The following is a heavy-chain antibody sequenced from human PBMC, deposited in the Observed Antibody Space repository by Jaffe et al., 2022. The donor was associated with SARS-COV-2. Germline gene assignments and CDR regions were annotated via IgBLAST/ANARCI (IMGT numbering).Heavy chain of an antibody. CDR2: ISYDGSNK. Sequence: QVQLVESGGGVVQPGRSLRLSCAASGFTFSSYAMHWVRQAPGKGLEWVAVISYDGSNKYYADSVKGRFTISRDNSKNTLYLQMNSLRAEDTAVYYCARSNNYYDSSGYYWPGGGFDAFDIWGQGTMVTVSS. CDR3: ARSNNYYDSSGYYWPGGGFDAFDI. D-gene: IGHD3-22*01. J-gene: IGHJ3*02. V-gene: IGHV3-30*04. CDR1: GFTFSSYA.